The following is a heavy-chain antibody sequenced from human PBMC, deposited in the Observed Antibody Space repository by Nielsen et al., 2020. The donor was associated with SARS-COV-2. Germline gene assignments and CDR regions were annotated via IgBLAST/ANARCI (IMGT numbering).Heavy chain of an antibody. D-gene: IGHD3-10*01. CDR3: ARDRFGEFGTEGYYYYGMDV. J-gene: IGHJ6*02. Sequence: WIRQAPGKGLEWIGYIYYSGSTNYNPSLKSRVTISVDTSKNQFSLKLSSVTAADTAVYYCARDRFGEFGTEGYYYYGMDVWGQGTTVTVSS. V-gene: IGHV4-59*01. CDR2: IYYSGST.